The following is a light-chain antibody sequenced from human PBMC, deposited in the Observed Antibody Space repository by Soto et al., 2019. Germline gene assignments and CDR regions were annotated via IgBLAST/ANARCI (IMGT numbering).Light chain of an antibody. Sequence: QSALTQPASVSGSPGQSITISCTGTSSDIGGYNYVSWYQQHPDKAPKLMIYDVTNRPSGVSDRFSGSKSGNTASLTNSGLQAEDEADDYCSSYTETGTLYVVFGGGTDLSVL. CDR3: SSYTETGTLYVV. CDR2: DVT. CDR1: SSDIGGYNY. J-gene: IGLJ3*02. V-gene: IGLV2-14*03.